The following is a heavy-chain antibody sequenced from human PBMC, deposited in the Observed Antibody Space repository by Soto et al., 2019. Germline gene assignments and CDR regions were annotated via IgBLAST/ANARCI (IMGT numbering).Heavy chain of an antibody. D-gene: IGHD4-17*01. V-gene: IGHV3-30-3*01. CDR3: ARENGETYTSTLDY. CDR1: GFTFSNYA. Sequence: QVQLVESGGGVVQPGRSLRLSCTASGFTFSNYAMHWVRQAPGKGLEWMAFISYDGSNKDYAASVKGRFTISRDSSKNTLYLHMNSLRGEDTAVYYCARENGETYTSTLDYWGQGTLVTVSS. CDR2: ISYDGSNK. J-gene: IGHJ4*02.